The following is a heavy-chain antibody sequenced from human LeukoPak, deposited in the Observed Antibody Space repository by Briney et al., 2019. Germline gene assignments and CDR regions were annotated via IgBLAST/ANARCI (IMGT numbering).Heavy chain of an antibody. CDR1: GGTFSSYA. CDR3: ARVSGVVIGREGAFDI. D-gene: IGHD2-21*01. V-gene: IGHV1-69*05. Sequence: SVKVSCTASGGTFSSYAISWVRQAPGQGLEWMGGIIPIFGTANYAHTFQGRVTITTDDSTSTAYMELNSLRSEDTAVYYCARVSGVVIGREGAFDIWGQGTMVTVSS. CDR2: IIPIFGTA. J-gene: IGHJ3*02.